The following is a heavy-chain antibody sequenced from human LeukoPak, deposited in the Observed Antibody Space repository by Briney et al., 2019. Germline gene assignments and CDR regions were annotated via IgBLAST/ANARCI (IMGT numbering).Heavy chain of an antibody. CDR2: IYYSGST. J-gene: IGHJ4*02. Sequence: SETLSLTCTVSGGSISSSSYYWGWIRQPPGKGLEWIGSIYYSGSTYYNPSLKSRVTISVDTSENQFSLKLSSVTAADTAVYYCARLNQGVDYWGQGTLVTVSS. D-gene: IGHD3-16*01. CDR3: ARLNQGVDY. V-gene: IGHV4-39*01. CDR1: GGSISSSSYY.